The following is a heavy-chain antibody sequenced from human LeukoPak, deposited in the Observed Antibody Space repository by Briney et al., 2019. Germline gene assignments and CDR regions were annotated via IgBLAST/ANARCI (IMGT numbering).Heavy chain of an antibody. CDR2: ISSTSSYI. Sequence: GGSLRLSCAASGFTFSNYGMSWVRQAPGKGLEWVSSISSTSSYIYYADSVRGRFTISRDNAKNSLYLQMNSLRAEDTAVYYCATGYSASKRSYFYYMDVWGKGTTVTISS. CDR1: GFTFSNYG. J-gene: IGHJ6*03. CDR3: ATGYSASKRSYFYYMDV. D-gene: IGHD5-12*01. V-gene: IGHV3-21*01.